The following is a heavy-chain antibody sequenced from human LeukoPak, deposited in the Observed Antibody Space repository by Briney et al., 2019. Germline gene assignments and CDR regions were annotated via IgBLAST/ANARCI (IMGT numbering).Heavy chain of an antibody. J-gene: IGHJ6*03. V-gene: IGHV4-34*01. Sequence: SETLSLTCAVYGSSFSGYHWSSIRQPPGKGLEWIGEINHSGSTNYNPSLRSRVTISVDTSKNQFSLTLSSVTAADTAVYYCRGGSPYYYYYYMDVWGKGTTVTVSS. D-gene: IGHD3-3*01. CDR1: GSSFSGYH. CDR3: RGGSPYYYYYYMDV. CDR2: INHSGST.